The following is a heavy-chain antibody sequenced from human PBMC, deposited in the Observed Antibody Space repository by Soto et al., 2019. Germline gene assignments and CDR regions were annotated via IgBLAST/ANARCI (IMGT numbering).Heavy chain of an antibody. D-gene: IGHD3-9*01. CDR3: ARALILTGYYTHDAFDI. Sequence: QVQLQESGPGLVKPSETLSLTCTVSGGSISSYYWSWIRQPPGKGLEWIGYIYYSGSTNYNPSLKSRVTVSVDTSKNQFSLKLRSVTAADTAVYYCARALILTGYYTHDAFDIWGQGTMVTVSS. CDR2: IYYSGST. V-gene: IGHV4-59*01. J-gene: IGHJ3*02. CDR1: GGSISSYY.